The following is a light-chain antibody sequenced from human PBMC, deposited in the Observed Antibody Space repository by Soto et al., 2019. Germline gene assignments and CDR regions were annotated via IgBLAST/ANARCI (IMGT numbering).Light chain of an antibody. CDR2: DDS. J-gene: IGLJ2*01. Sequence: SYELTQPPSVSVAPGQTARITCGGNNIGSKSVHWYRQKPGQAPGLVVYDDSDRPSGIPERFSGSNSGNTATLTISRVEAGDEADYYCQVWDSSSDHVVFGGGTKLTVL. CDR1: NIGSKS. V-gene: IGLV3-21*02. CDR3: QVWDSSSDHVV.